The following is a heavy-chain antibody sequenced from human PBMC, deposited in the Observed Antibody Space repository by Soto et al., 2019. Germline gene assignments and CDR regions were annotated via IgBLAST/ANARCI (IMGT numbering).Heavy chain of an antibody. CDR1: GYSFTSYG. CDR2: INSYNGNT. V-gene: IGHV1-18*01. CDR3: AREPVAGIWFDP. J-gene: IGHJ5*02. D-gene: IGHD6-19*01. Sequence: GASVKVSCKASGYSFTSYGISWVRQALGQGLEWMGWINSYNGNTNYAQKLQGRVTMTTDTSTSTAYMELRSLRSDDTAVYYCAREPVAGIWFDPWGQGTLVTV.